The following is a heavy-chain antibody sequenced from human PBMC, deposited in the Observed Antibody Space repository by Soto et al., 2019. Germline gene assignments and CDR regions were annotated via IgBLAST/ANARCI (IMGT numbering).Heavy chain of an antibody. CDR1: GGSISSYY. Sequence: SETLSLTCTVSGGSISSYYWSWIRQPPGKGLEWIGYIYYSGSTNYNPSLKSRVTISVDTSTSTAYMELSSLRSEDTAVYYCAARITGGCSGGSCYSWFDPWGQGTLVTVSS. D-gene: IGHD2-15*01. CDR2: IYYSGST. V-gene: IGHV4-59*03. CDR3: AARITGGCSGGSCYSWFDP. J-gene: IGHJ5*02.